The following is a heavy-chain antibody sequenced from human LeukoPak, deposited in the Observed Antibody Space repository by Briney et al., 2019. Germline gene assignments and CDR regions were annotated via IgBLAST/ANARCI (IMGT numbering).Heavy chain of an antibody. Sequence: GASVKVSCKASGFTFTSSAMQWVRQARGQRLEWIGWIVVGSGNTNYAQKFQERVTITRDMSTSTAYMELSSLRSEDTAVYYCAAGYYYDSSGYFTPLWWGQGTLVTVSS. V-gene: IGHV1-58*02. J-gene: IGHJ4*02. CDR3: AAGYYYDSSGYFTPLW. CDR1: GFTFTSSA. D-gene: IGHD3-22*01. CDR2: IVVGSGNT.